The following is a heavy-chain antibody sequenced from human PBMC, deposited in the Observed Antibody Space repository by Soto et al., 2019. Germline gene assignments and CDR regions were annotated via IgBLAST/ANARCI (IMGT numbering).Heavy chain of an antibody. Sequence: VSLRLSCAASGFTFSSYWMSWVRQAPGKGLEWVANIKQDGSEKYYVDSVKGRFTISRDNAKNSLYLQMNSLRAEDTAVYYCARGGFQQLVHDYWGQGTLVTVSS. CDR1: GFTFSSYW. CDR2: IKQDGSEK. J-gene: IGHJ4*02. D-gene: IGHD6-13*01. V-gene: IGHV3-7*01. CDR3: ARGGFQQLVHDY.